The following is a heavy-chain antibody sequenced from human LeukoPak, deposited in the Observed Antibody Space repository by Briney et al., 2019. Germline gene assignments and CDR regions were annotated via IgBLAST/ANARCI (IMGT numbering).Heavy chain of an antibody. J-gene: IGHJ4*02. V-gene: IGHV5-51*01. Sequence: GESLKISCKGSGYSFTSYWIGWVRQMPGKGLEGRGIIYPGDSDTRYSPSFQGQFTISADKSINPCYLQWSSLKASDTAMYYCARHVGSLPFYFDCWGQGTLVTVSS. D-gene: IGHD1-26*01. CDR1: GYSFTSYW. CDR3: ARHVGSLPFYFDC. CDR2: IYPGDSDT.